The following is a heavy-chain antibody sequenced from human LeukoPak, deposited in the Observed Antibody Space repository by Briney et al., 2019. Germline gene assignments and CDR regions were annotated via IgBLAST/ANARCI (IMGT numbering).Heavy chain of an antibody. J-gene: IGHJ4*02. Sequence: GGSLRLSCAASGFTFSNYDMHWVRQAAGKGLEWVSAIGTAGDTYYPGSVKGRFTISRENAKNSLYLQMNSLSAGDTAVYYCASSPAYSSSWYAIDYWGQGTLVTVSS. CDR3: ASSPAYSSSWYAIDY. CDR1: GFTFSNYD. D-gene: IGHD6-13*01. CDR2: IGTAGDT. V-gene: IGHV3-13*01.